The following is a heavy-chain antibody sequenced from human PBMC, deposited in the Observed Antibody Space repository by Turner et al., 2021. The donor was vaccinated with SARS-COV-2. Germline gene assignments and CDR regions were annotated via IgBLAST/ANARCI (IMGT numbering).Heavy chain of an antibody. J-gene: IGHJ4*02. CDR2: ISYDVSNK. Sequence: VQPLESGGGVVQPGRSLRLPCAASGFTFSSYAMHWVRQAPGKRLGWVAVISYDVSNKYYADSVKGRITISRDNSKNTLYLQMNSLRAEDTAVYYCARDLVATTQLFDYWGQGTLVTVSS. CDR1: GFTFSSYA. CDR3: ARDLVATTQLFDY. D-gene: IGHD5-12*01. V-gene: IGHV3-30-3*01.